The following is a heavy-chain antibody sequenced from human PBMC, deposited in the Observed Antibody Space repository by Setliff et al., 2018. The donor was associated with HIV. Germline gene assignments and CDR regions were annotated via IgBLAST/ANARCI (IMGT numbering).Heavy chain of an antibody. CDR1: GYTLTELS. D-gene: IGHD2-2*01. CDR2: FDPEDGET. V-gene: IGHV1-24*01. Sequence: ASVKVSCKVPGYTLTELSMHWVRQAPGKGLEWMGGFDPEDGETIYAQKFQGRATMTEDTSTDTAYMELSSLRSEDTAVYYCATDRILGYCSSTSCSNAFDIWGQGTMVTVS. J-gene: IGHJ3*02. CDR3: ATDRILGYCSSTSCSNAFDI.